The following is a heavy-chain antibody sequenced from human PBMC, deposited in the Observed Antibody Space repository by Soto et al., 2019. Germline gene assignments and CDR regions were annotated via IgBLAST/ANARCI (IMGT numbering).Heavy chain of an antibody. CDR1: GYSFTKYW. CDR2: IYPPDSDT. Sequence: LKISCKASGYSFTKYWIGWVRQMPGKGLEWMAIIYPPDSDTRYSPSFQGQVTISADKSINTAYLHWRTLKASDTAMYFCARHYDGFDFWGQGTMVTVSS. V-gene: IGHV5-51*01. J-gene: IGHJ3*01. CDR3: ARHYDGFDF.